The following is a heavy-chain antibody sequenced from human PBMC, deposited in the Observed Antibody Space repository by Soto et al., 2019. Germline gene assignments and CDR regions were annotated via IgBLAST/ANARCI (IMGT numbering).Heavy chain of an antibody. Sequence: GVSLSLPCTASGFTFSSIAMTWVRKALGKGLEWVSGISGSGGSTYYTNVVKGRVNISSDNTKNTLYLQMNSPRVDVSVVYYCAKDRGSYGSGSLSYFDYWGQGTLDTVSP. CDR3: AKDRGSYGSGSLSYFDY. V-gene: IGHV3-23*01. CDR1: GFTFSSIA. J-gene: IGHJ4*01. D-gene: IGHD3-10*01. CDR2: ISGSGGST.